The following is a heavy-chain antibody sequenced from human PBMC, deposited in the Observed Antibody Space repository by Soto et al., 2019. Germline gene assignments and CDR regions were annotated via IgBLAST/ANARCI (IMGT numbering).Heavy chain of an antibody. CDR1: VFTFISYG. D-gene: IGHD5-18*01. CDR3: ARDPRGYSYGGIDY. J-gene: IGHJ4*02. V-gene: IGHV3-33*01. CDR2: IWYDGSNK. Sequence: PGWSLRLSCASSVFTFISYGMHWVRQAPGKGLEWVAVIWYDGSNKYYADSVKGRFTISRDNSKNTLYLQMNSLRAEDTAVYYCARDPRGYSYGGIDYWGQGTLVTVSS.